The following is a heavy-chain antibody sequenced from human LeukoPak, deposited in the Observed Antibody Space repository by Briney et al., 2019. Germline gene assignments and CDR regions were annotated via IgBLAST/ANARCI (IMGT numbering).Heavy chain of an antibody. CDR1: GYSFSTYY. Sequence: GESLKISCKGSGYSFSTYYIAWVRQMPGKGLEFMGIIYPGDSDTRYSPSFQGQVTISADKSISTAYLQWSSLKASDTAMYYCARRRDLYSGSYYPFDYWGQGTLVTVSS. CDR2: IYPGDSDT. J-gene: IGHJ4*02. CDR3: ARRRDLYSGSYYPFDY. D-gene: IGHD1-26*01. V-gene: IGHV5-51*01.